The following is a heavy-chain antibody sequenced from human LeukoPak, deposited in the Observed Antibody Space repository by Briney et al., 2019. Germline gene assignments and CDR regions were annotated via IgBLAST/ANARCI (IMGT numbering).Heavy chain of an antibody. CDR3: ARDCSSTSCYEY. J-gene: IGHJ4*02. V-gene: IGHV1-2*02. D-gene: IGHD2-2*01. CDR2: INPNSGGT. Sequence: ASVKVSCKASGYTFTGYNMHWVRQTPGQGLEWMGWINPNSGGTNYAQKFQGRVTMTRDTSISTAYMELSRLRSDDTAVYYCARDCSSTSCYEYWGQGTLVTVSS. CDR1: GYTFTGYN.